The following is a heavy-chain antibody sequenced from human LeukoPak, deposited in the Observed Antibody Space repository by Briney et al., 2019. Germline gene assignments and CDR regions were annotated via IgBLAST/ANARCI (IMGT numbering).Heavy chain of an antibody. Sequence: PGGSLRLSCAAPGLTFSNYAMSWVRQAPGEGLEWVSAISGSGGRTYYADSVKRRFTISRDNSKNTLFLQMNSLRAEDTAVYYCAQAAGGGWAPFEYSGQRTLVS. D-gene: IGHD6-19*01. CDR1: GLTFSNYA. J-gene: IGHJ4*02. V-gene: IGHV3-23*01. CDR2: ISGSGGRT. CDR3: AQAAGGGWAPFEY.